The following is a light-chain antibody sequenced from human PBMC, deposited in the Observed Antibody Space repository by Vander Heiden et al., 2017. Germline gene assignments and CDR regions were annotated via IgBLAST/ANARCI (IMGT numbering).Light chain of an antibody. CDR3: AAWDESMNGYV. Sequence: QSVLTPPPSASRPPGQRVTISCSGSSSNIGRKTANGYQQLPGTAPKLLIYSDNQRPSGVPDRFSGSKSGTSASLAISGLQSEDEADYYCAAWDESMNGYVFGTGTEVTVL. V-gene: IGLV1-44*01. CDR2: SDN. J-gene: IGLJ1*01. CDR1: SSNIGRKT.